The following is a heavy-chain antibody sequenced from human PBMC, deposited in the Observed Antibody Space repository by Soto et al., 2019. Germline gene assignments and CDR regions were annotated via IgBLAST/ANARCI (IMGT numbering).Heavy chain of an antibody. D-gene: IGHD1-26*01. CDR3: ARDRSTV. V-gene: IGHV3-30*04. Sequence: SGGSLRLSCAASGFTFSSYAMHWVRQAPGKGLEWLALISFDGRKKYYADSAKGRFTISRDNSMDTLFLQMNSLRSDDTAFYFCARDRSTVWGRGVLVTVSS. CDR1: GFTFSSYA. J-gene: IGHJ4*02. CDR2: ISFDGRKK.